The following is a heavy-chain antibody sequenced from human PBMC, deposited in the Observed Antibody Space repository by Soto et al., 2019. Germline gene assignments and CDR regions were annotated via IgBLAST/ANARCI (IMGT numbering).Heavy chain of an antibody. V-gene: IGHV1-69*06. J-gene: IGHJ6*02. CDR3: ARERNPGQFYYGMDV. CDR2: IIPMFDTA. Sequence: QVQLAQSGAEVKNPGTSVKVSCKASGDTFNDYAISWVRQAPGQGLEWMGGIIPMFDTANYAQKFQDRVTITADKFTRTVYMEMSSLRVEDTAVYYCARERNPGQFYYGMDVWGQGTTVTVSS. CDR1: GDTFNDYA.